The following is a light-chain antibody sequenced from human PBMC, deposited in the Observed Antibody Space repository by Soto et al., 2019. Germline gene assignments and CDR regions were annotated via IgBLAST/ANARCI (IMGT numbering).Light chain of an antibody. V-gene: IGKV3-20*01. CDR2: GTY. Sequence: EIGLTQSPGTLSLSPGEGATLSCRASQSVGNSYVAWYQKKPGQAPRLLISGTYSRATGIPDRFRGSGSDTDFPLTITSLEPEDFAVYYCQQWRSSPLSFGAGTKIEMK. CDR3: QQWRSSPLS. J-gene: IGKJ4*01. CDR1: QSVGNSY.